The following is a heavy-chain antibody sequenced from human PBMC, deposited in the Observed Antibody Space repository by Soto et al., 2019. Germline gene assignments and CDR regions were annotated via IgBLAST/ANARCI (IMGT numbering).Heavy chain of an antibody. CDR1: GYTFTSYG. D-gene: IGHD2-15*01. Sequence: ASVKVSCKASGYTFTSYGISWVRQAPGQGLEWMGWISAYNGNTNYAQKLQGRVTMTTDTSTSTAYMELRSLGSDDTAVYYCARVYCSGGSCSLFGMDVWGQGTTVTVSS. V-gene: IGHV1-18*01. J-gene: IGHJ6*02. CDR2: ISAYNGNT. CDR3: ARVYCSGGSCSLFGMDV.